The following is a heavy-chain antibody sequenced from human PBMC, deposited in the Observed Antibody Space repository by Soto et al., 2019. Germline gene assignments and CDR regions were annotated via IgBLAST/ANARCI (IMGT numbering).Heavy chain of an antibody. CDR3: ARVTWLRFMELFPYPDFDY. Sequence: GASVKVSCKASGYTFTSYYMHWVRQAPGQGLEWKGIINPSGGSTSYAQKFQGRVTMTRDTSTSTVYMELSSLRSEDTAVYYCARVTWLRFMELFPYPDFDYWGQGTLVTVSS. CDR1: GYTFTSYY. D-gene: IGHD3-3*01. CDR2: INPSGGST. J-gene: IGHJ4*02. V-gene: IGHV1-46*01.